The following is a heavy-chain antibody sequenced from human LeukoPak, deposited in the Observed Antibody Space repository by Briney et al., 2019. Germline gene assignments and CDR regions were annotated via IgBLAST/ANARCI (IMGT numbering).Heavy chain of an antibody. D-gene: IGHD3-22*01. CDR2: IYTSGST. V-gene: IGHV4-61*02. Sequence: SQTLSLSCTVSGGSISSGSYYWSWIRQPAGKGLEWIGRIYTSGSTNYNPSLKSRVTISVDTSKNQFSLKLSSVTAADTAVYYCARVTMTGYYYYYMDVWGKGTTVTISS. CDR3: ARVTMTGYYYYYMDV. CDR1: GGSISSGSYY. J-gene: IGHJ6*03.